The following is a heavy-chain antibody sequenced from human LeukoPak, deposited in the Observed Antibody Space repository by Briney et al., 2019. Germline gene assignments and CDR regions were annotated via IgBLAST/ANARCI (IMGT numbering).Heavy chain of an antibody. CDR1: GFTISSNY. J-gene: IGHJ3*02. Sequence: GESLSLSCTASGFTISSNYMNWVRNAPGKGMELESIMYSGCSTYNSDSVKVRCTISRDNSKNTRYVQMNSTGAEDTAVYYCATSKAVAGTNAFDIWGKGIMVT. V-gene: IGHV3-66*02. CDR2: MYSGCST. D-gene: IGHD6-19*01. CDR3: ATSKAVAGTNAFDI.